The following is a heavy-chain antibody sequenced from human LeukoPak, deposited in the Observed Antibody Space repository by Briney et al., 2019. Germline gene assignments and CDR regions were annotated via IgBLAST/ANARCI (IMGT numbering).Heavy chain of an antibody. J-gene: IGHJ4*02. Sequence: SSETLSLTCTVSGGSISSYYWAWIRQPPGKGLEWIGSIYYSGSTYYNPSLKSRVTISVDTSKNQFSLQLSSVTAADTAMYYCAKDLLYSSSCDWGQGTLVTVSS. V-gene: IGHV4-39*07. CDR2: IYYSGST. CDR3: AKDLLYSSSCD. D-gene: IGHD6-13*01. CDR1: GGSISSYY.